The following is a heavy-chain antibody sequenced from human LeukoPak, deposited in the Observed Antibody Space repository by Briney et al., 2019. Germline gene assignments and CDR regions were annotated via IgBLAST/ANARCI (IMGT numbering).Heavy chain of an antibody. CDR2: ISSSSSYI. J-gene: IGHJ4*02. CDR1: GFTFSSYA. V-gene: IGHV3-21*01. CDR3: ARDRYDILTGDLEYYFDY. D-gene: IGHD3-9*01. Sequence: GGSLRLSCAASGFTFSSYAMSWVRQAPGKGLEWVSSISSSSSYIYYADSVKGRFTISRDNAKNSLYLQMNSLRAEDTAVYYCARDRYDILTGDLEYYFDYWGQGTLVTVSS.